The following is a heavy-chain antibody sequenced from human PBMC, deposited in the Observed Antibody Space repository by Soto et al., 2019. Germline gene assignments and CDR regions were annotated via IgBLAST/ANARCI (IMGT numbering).Heavy chain of an antibody. V-gene: IGHV4-30-4*01. J-gene: IGHJ5*02. CDR3: ARGSVRGVIIGWFDP. Sequence: SETLSLTCTVSCGSISSGDYYWSWIRQPPGKGLEWIGYIYYSGSTYYNPSLKSRVNISVDTSKNQCSLKLSSVTAADTAVYYCARGSVRGVIIGWFDPWGQGTLVTVSS. CDR2: IYYSGST. D-gene: IGHD3-10*01. CDR1: CGSISSGDYY.